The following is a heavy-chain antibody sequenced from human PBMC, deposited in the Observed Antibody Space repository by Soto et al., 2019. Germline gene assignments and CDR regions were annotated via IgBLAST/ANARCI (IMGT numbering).Heavy chain of an antibody. CDR2: IYYSWST. V-gene: IGHV4-61*01. D-gene: IGHD2-2*01. J-gene: IGHJ5*02. CDR1: GGSVSSGSYY. Sequence: QVQLQESGPGLVKPSETLSLTCTVSGGSVSSGSYYWSWIRQPPWKGLEWIGYIYYSWSTNYNPSIKRRVTISVDTSKNQFSLKLSSVTAADTAVYYCARERIYCSSNSCYYNWFDPWGQGTLVTVSS. CDR3: ARERIYCSSNSCYYNWFDP.